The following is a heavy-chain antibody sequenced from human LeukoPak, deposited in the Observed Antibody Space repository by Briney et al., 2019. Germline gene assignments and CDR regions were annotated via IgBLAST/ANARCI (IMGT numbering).Heavy chain of an antibody. J-gene: IGHJ6*03. CDR2: IIPIFGTA. Sequence: ASVKVSCKASGGTFSSYAISWVRQAPGQGLEWMGGIIPIFGTANYAQKFQGRVTITTDESTSTAYMGLSSLRSEDTAVYYCARSERDCTNGVCPSTEYYYYYYYMDVWGKGTTVSVSS. D-gene: IGHD2-8*01. V-gene: IGHV1-69*05. CDR3: ARSERDCTNGVCPSTEYYYYYYYMDV. CDR1: GGTFSSYA.